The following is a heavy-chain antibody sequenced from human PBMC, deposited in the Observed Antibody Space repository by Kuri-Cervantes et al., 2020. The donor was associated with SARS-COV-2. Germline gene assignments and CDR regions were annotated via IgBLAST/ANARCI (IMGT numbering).Heavy chain of an antibody. V-gene: IGHV1-69*06. CDR1: GGTFSSYA. Sequence: SVKVSCKASGGTFSSYAISWVRQAPGQGLEWMGGIIPIFGTANYAQKFQGRVTITADKSTSTAYMELSSLRSEDTAVYYCARVPYSPLRRDDYYYDSSVPWYYYYGMDVWGQGTTVTVSS. J-gene: IGHJ6*02. CDR3: ARVPYSPLRRDDYYYDSSVPWYYYYGMDV. D-gene: IGHD3-22*01. CDR2: IIPIFGTA.